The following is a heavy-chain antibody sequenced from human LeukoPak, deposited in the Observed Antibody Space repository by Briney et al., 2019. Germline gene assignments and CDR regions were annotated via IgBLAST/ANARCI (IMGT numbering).Heavy chain of an antibody. J-gene: IGHJ5*01. CDR2: VKGDGSFT. D-gene: IGHD5-24*01. Sequence: GGTLRLSCAASGFTFRNYWMHWVRHAPGKGLGWVSRVKGDGSFTDYADSVKGRFTISRDNAKNVLYLQMYSLRAEDTAAYYCVRDGDDYNFDFWGQGSLGTVSS. CDR1: GFTFRNYW. CDR3: VRDGDDYNFDF. V-gene: IGHV3-74*01.